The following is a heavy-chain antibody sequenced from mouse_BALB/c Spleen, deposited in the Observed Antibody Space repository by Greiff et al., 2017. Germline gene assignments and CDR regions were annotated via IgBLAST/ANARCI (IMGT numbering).Heavy chain of an antibody. J-gene: IGHJ2*01. D-gene: IGHD2-1*01. CDR3: ARRKTYGNYVYFDY. CDR1: GYAFTNYL. Sequence: QVQLQQSGAELVRPGTSVKVSCKASGYAFTNYLIEWVKQRPGQGLEWIGVINPGSGGTNYNEKFKGKATLTADKSSSTAYMQLSSLTSDDSAVYFCARRKTYGNYVYFDYWGQGTTLTVSS. CDR2: INPGSGGT. V-gene: IGHV1-54*01.